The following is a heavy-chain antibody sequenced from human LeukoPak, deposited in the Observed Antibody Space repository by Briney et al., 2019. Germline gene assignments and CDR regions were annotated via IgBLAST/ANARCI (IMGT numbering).Heavy chain of an antibody. J-gene: IGHJ6*03. CDR1: GFTFSTYA. Sequence: PGGSLRLSCAASGFTFSTYAMTWVRQAPGKGLEWVSAISGSGGSTYYADSVKGRFTISRDYSKHTLCLHMHSLRAEDTAVYYCAKEDNPKGYYYYMDVWGKGTTVTVS. V-gene: IGHV3-23*01. CDR2: ISGSGGST. D-gene: IGHD1-1*01. CDR3: AKEDNPKGYYYYMDV.